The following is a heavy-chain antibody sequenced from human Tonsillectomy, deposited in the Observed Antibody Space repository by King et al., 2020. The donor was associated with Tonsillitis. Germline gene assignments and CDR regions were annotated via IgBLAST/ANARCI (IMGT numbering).Heavy chain of an antibody. CDR2: INPSGGNT. J-gene: IGHJ4*02. V-gene: IGHV1-46*01. CDR3: ARSHGVPGFGGLSRDF. CDR1: GYTFTNYY. D-gene: IGHD3-10*01. Sequence: VQLVESGAEVKKPGASVKVSCKPSGYTFTNYYMHWVRQAPGQGLEWMGVINPSGGNTNYAQRFQGRVTMTRDTSTSTVYMELSSLRSEDTAVYYCARSHGVPGFGGLSRDFWGQGTLVTVSS.